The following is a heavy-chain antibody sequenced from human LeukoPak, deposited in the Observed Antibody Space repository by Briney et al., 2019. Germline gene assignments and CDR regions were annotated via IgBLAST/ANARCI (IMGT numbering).Heavy chain of an antibody. CDR1: GFTFSSYS. CDR2: ISSSSSYI. D-gene: IGHD3-3*01. Sequence: GGSLRLPCAASGFTFSSYSMNWVRHAPGKGLEWASSISSSSSYIYYADSVKGRFTISRDNAKTSLYLQMNSLRAEDTAVSYCARSLRFLEWVLDYWGQGTLVTVSS. V-gene: IGHV3-21*01. J-gene: IGHJ4*02. CDR3: ARSLRFLEWVLDY.